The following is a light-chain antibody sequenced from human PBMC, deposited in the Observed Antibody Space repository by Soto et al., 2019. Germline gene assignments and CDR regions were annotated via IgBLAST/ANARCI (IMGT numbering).Light chain of an antibody. J-gene: IGLJ3*02. V-gene: IGLV1-40*01. Sequence: QSVLTQPPSVSGAPGQRVTISCTGSSSNIGAGYDVHWYQQLPGTAPKLLIYGNSNRPSGVPDRFSGSKSGTSASLAITGLKAEDEADYYCQAHDSSLSVWVFGGGTKLTVL. CDR3: QAHDSSLSVWV. CDR1: SSNIGAGYD. CDR2: GNS.